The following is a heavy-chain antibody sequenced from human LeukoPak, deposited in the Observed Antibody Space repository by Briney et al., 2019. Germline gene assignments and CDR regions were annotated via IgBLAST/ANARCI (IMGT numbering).Heavy chain of an antibody. J-gene: IGHJ5*02. CDR2: ISETGGTT. Sequence: GGSLRLSCAGSGFTFSSYAMSWVRQAPGKGLEWVAAISETGGTTYDADSVKGRFTISRDNSKNTLYLQMNSLRAEDTAMYYCARSDNWNYVGDCFDPWGQGTRVTVSS. CDR1: GFTFSSYA. CDR3: ARSDNWNYVGDCFDP. V-gene: IGHV3-23*01. D-gene: IGHD1-7*01.